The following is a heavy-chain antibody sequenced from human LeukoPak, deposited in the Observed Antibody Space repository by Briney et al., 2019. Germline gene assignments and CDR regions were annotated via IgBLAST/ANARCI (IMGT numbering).Heavy chain of an antibody. D-gene: IGHD6-19*01. Sequence: GGSLRLSCEAFGFAFSFFAMGWLRQAPGKGLEWVSTINANSGTRSYAASVRGRFTISRDNSKNTLYLQLNTLRADDTAVYYCAKPISGGLAVTADWFAPWGQGTLVVVSS. CDR1: GFAFSFFA. J-gene: IGHJ5*01. CDR3: AKPISGGLAVTADWFAP. CDR2: INANSGTR. V-gene: IGHV3-23*01.